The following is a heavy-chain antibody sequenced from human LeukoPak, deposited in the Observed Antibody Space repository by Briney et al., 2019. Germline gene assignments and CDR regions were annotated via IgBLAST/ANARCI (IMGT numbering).Heavy chain of an antibody. CDR3: ARDAGTSLAN. CDR1: GFAVSGKY. J-gene: IGHJ4*02. CDR2: IYLDGRA. Sequence: GGSLRLSCAASGFAVSGKYMNWVRQAPGKGLEWVTVIYLDGRADYADSVKGRFTISSDNSKNTVYLQMNSLKDEDTAVYYCARDAGTSLANWGQGTLVTVSP. V-gene: IGHV3-66*01.